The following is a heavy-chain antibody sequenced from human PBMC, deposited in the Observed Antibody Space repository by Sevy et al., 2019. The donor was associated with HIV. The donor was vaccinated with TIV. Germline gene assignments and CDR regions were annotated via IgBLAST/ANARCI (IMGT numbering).Heavy chain of an antibody. CDR1: GFTFTTYA. V-gene: IGHV3-23*01. J-gene: IGHJ4*02. D-gene: IGHD3-22*01. CDR3: AKDLYYDTSLFDY. CDR2: ISGTYGST. Sequence: GGSLRLSCAASGFTFTTYAMRWVRQAPGKGLEWVSGISGTYGSTYYADSVKGRFTISRDNSKNTLYLQMNSLRAEDTALYYCAKDLYYDTSLFDYWGQGIRVTVSS.